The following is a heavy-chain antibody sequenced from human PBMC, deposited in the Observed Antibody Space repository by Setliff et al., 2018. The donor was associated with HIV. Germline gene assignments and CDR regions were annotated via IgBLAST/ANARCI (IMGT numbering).Heavy chain of an antibody. V-gene: IGHV3-30*02. CDR2: IRLDGSDK. Sequence: GGSLRLSCAASGFTFRNYGMHWVRQAPGKGLEWVAFIRLDGSDKFYADSVRGRFTISRDNSKNTLFLQMNSLRSKDTAVYYCARDYYESGWGQGTLVTVSS. J-gene: IGHJ4*02. D-gene: IGHD3-22*01. CDR3: ARDYYESG. CDR1: GFTFRNYG.